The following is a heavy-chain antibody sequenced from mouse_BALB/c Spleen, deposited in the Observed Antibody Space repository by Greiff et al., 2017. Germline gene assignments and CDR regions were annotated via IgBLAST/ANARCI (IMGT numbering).Heavy chain of an antibody. CDR2: SRNKANDYTT. J-gene: IGHJ3*01. Sequence: EVKVVESGGGLVQPGGSLRLSCATSGFTFSDFYMEWVRQPPGKRLEWIAASRNKANDYTTEYSASVKGRFIVSRDTSQSILYLQMNALRAEDTAIYYCARDARYRYDAWFAYWGQGTLVTVSA. V-gene: IGHV7-1*02. CDR3: ARDARYRYDAWFAY. CDR1: GFTFSDFY. D-gene: IGHD2-14*01.